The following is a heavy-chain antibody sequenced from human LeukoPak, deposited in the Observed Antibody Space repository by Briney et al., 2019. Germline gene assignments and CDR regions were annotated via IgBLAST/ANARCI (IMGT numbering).Heavy chain of an antibody. D-gene: IGHD6-19*01. CDR1: GFTFSSYA. CDR3: AKDQGGWYHYFDY. Sequence: GGSLRLSCAASGFTFSSYAMSWVRQAPGKGLEWVSAISGSGGSTYYADSVKGRFTISRDNSKNTLYLQMNSLRTEDTAVYYCAKDQGGWYHYFDYWGQGTLVTVSS. V-gene: IGHV3-23*01. CDR2: ISGSGGST. J-gene: IGHJ4*02.